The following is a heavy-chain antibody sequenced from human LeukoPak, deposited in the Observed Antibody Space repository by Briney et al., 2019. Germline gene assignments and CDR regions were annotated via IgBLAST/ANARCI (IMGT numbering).Heavy chain of an antibody. V-gene: IGHV1-2*02. CDR3: CAYDSDTTSLDY. J-gene: IGHJ4*02. CDR2: MHPNGGGT. CDR1: EYTFTGYY. Sequence: SVKVSCKASEYTFTGYYMHWVRQAPGQGLEWMGWMHPNGGGTNYAQKFQGRVTMTRDTSISTAFMELSRLRTDDTAVDYCCAYDSDTTSLDYWGQGTLVSVSS. D-gene: IGHD3-22*01.